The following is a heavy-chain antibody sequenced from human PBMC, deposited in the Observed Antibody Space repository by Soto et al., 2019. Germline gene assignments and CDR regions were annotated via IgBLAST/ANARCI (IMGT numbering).Heavy chain of an antibody. D-gene: IGHD3-22*01. J-gene: IGHJ5*02. CDR3: ARDGHYYDSSGYYHKWFDP. Sequence: RSLTCTVSGGSISSYYWSWIRQPPGKGLEWIGYIYYSGSTNYNPSLKSRVTISVDTSKNQFSLKLSSVTAADTAVYYCARDGHYYDSSGYYHKWFDPWGQGTLVTVSS. CDR2: IYYSGST. V-gene: IGHV4-59*01. CDR1: GGSISSYY.